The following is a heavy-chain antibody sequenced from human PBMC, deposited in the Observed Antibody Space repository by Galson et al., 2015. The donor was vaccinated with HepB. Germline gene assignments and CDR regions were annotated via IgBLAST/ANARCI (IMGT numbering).Heavy chain of an antibody. CDR1: GGTFSSYT. J-gene: IGHJ4*02. CDR3: ARNDNGATPERDY. CDR2: IIPILGIA. D-gene: IGHD4-17*01. Sequence: SVKVSCKASGGTFSSYTISWVRQAPGQGLEWMGRIIPILGIANYAQKFQGRVTITADKSTSTAYMELSSLRSEDTAVYYCARNDNGATPERDYWGQGTLVTVSS. V-gene: IGHV1-69*02.